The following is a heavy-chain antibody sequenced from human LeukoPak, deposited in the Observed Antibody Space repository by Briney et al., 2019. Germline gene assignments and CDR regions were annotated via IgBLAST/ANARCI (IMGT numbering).Heavy chain of an antibody. V-gene: IGHV1-24*01. CDR3: TTRSGDFWSGFVN. D-gene: IGHD3-3*01. CDR2: FDPEEAKM. Sequence: ASVKVSCKVPGNSLSELSIQWVRQAPGKGLECMGGFDPEEAKMVYAQNLQGRVTMTEDTSTQTAYMELSGLTSDDTAVYYCTTRSGDFWSGFVNWGQGSLVTVSS. CDR1: GNSLSELS. J-gene: IGHJ4*02.